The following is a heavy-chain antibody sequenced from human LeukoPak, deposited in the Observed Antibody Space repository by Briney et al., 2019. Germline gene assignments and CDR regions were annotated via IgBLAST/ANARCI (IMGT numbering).Heavy chain of an antibody. J-gene: IGHJ4*02. CDR2: IYYSGST. Sequence: PSETLSLTCTVSGGSISSYYWSWIRQPPGKGLEWIGYIYYSGSTYYNPSLKSRVTISVDTSENQFSLKMTSVTAADTGVYYCARTGTRPHWGQGTLVTVSS. D-gene: IGHD1-14*01. CDR3: ARTGTRPH. V-gene: IGHV4-59*12. CDR1: GGSISSYY.